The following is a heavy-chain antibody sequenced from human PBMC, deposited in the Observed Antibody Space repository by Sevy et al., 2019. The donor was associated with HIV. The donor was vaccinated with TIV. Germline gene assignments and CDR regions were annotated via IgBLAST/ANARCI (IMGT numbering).Heavy chain of an antibody. CDR3: AGGGYYYDSSGYSLDAFDI. CDR1: GFTFSSYS. V-gene: IGHV3-21*01. J-gene: IGHJ3*02. CDR2: ISSSSSYI. Sequence: GGSLRLSCAASGFTFSSYSMNWVRQAPGKGLEWVSSISSSSSYIYYADSVKGRFTISRDNAKNSLYLQMNSLRAEDTAVYYCAGGGYYYDSSGYSLDAFDIWGQGTMVTVSS. D-gene: IGHD3-22*01.